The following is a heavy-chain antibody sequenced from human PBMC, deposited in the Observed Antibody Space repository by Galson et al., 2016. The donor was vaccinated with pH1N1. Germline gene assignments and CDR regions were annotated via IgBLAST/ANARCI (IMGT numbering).Heavy chain of an antibody. Sequence: SLRLSCAASGFTFSGFWMSWVRQAPAKGLEWVASIKRDASEKYYLDSAKGRWTISRDNVKNSLFLQLNNLRADDTAVYYCVRLVDDAVTGHPLHFDFWGQGALVTVST. J-gene: IGHJ4*02. V-gene: IGHV3-7*01. CDR1: GFTFSGFW. CDR3: VRLVDDAVTGHPLHFDF. D-gene: IGHD3-9*01. CDR2: IKRDASEK.